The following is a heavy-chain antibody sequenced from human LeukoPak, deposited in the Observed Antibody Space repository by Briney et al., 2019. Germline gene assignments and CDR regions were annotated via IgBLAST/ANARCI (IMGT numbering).Heavy chain of an antibody. CDR3: ARAPLVAVPAADNWFDP. CDR2: INHSGST. D-gene: IGHD2-2*01. V-gene: IGHV4-34*01. CDR1: GGSFSGYY. J-gene: IGHJ5*02. Sequence: SETLSLTCAVYGGSFSGYYWSWIRQPPGKGLEWIGEINHSGSTNYNPSLKSRVTISVDTSKNQFSLKLSSVTAADTAVYYCARAPLVAVPAADNWFDPWGQGTLVTVSS.